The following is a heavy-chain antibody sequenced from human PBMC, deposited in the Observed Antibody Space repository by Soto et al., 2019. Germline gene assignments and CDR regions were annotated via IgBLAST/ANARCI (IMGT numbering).Heavy chain of an antibody. CDR3: ASEVEMRAFDI. CDR1: GLTFTNYV. V-gene: IGHV3-33*01. J-gene: IGHJ3*02. D-gene: IGHD2-21*01. CDR2: IWDDGTTK. Sequence: QVHLVESGGGVVQPGRSLRLSCAASGLTFTNYVIHWVRQAPGKGLEWVALIWDDGTTKNYAESVKGRFTISRDKFTKTVYLQMNSLRDEDTAIYYCASEVEMRAFDIWGQGTMVTVSS.